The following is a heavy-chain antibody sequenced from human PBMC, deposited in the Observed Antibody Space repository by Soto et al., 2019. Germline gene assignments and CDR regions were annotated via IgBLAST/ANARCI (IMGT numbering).Heavy chain of an antibody. V-gene: IGHV4-30-4*01. CDR1: GGSISSDDYY. CDR2: TRYSGST. D-gene: IGHD3-10*01. CDR3: ARAEVYYYGSGRNSNWFDP. J-gene: IGHJ5*02. Sequence: PSETLSLTCTVSGGSISSDDYYWSWIRQPPGKGLEWIGYTRYSGSTYYNPSLMGRVTISVDTSKNHLSLKMSSVTVADTAVYYCARAEVYYYGSGRNSNWFDPWGQGTLVTVSS.